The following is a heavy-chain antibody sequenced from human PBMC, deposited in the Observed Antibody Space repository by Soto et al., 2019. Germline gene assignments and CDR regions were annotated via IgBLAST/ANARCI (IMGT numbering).Heavy chain of an antibody. J-gene: IGHJ4*02. D-gene: IGHD3-9*01. Sequence: ASVKVSCKASGYTFTGYYMHWVRQAPGQGLEWMGWINPNSGGTNYAQKFQGWVTMTRDTSISTAYMELSRLRSDDTAVYYCARGASLLRYFDWFANFDYWGQGTLVTVSS. CDR1: GYTFTGYY. CDR2: INPNSGGT. V-gene: IGHV1-2*04. CDR3: ARGASLLRYFDWFANFDY.